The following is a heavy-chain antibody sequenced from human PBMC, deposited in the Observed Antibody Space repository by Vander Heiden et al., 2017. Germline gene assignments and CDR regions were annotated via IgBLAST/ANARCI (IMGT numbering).Heavy chain of an antibody. CDR1: GFRIAGFA. CDR3: AKDKDRGGTGTSIDY. CDR2: INWVGVAI. V-gene: IGHV3-9*01. J-gene: IGHJ4*02. Sequence: VQFAESGGGLVQPGRSLRLSCAASGFRIAGFAMHWVRQIPGKGLEWVGGINWVGVAIGYADSVRGRLTISRDNAKNSLYVQMNSLRPEDTAIYYCAKDKDRGGTGTSIDYWGQGTQVTVSS. D-gene: IGHD3-10*01.